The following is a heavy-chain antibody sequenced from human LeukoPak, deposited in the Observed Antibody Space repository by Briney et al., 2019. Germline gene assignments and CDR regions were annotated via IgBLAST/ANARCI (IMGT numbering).Heavy chain of an antibody. CDR2: ISNDGSNK. D-gene: IGHD6-19*01. V-gene: IGHV3-30*18. CDR1: GFSFSTYG. Sequence: PGRSLRLSCAASGFSFSTYGMHWVRQAPGKGLEWVAVISNDGSNKYYGDSVRGRFTVSRDNSKNTLYLQMNSLRGEDTAVYYCAKDKQWLVYGMDVWGRGTTVIVSS. CDR3: AKDKQWLVYGMDV. J-gene: IGHJ6*02.